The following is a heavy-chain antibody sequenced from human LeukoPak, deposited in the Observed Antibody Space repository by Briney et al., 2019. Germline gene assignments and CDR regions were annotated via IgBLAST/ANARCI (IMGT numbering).Heavy chain of an antibody. CDR3: SRDQYYWGSGDY. CDR1: GFTFSSYY. CDR2: ISSSGRTI. J-gene: IGHJ4*02. D-gene: IGHD3-16*01. V-gene: IGHV3-48*01. Sequence: GTLCLTCAVSGFTFSSYYMSRVRQPPGKGLEWVSDISSSGRTIYYAASVKGRFTISEDNAKNSLYLQMKSLRAEETAVYYCSRDQYYWGSGDYSGQGSLLTASS.